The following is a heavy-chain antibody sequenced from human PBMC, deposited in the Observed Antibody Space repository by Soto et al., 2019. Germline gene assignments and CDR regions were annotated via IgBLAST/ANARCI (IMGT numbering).Heavy chain of an antibody. CDR1: GYTFTNYG. D-gene: IGHD2-15*01. CDR3: ARSDIVVVGAAPDY. CDR2: ISAYNGNR. V-gene: IGHV1-18*01. Sequence: ASVKVSCKASGYTFTNYGISWVRQAPGQGLEWMGWISAYNGNRNYAQKLQGRVTMTTDTSTSTAYMELRSLRSDDTAVYYCARSDIVVVGAAPDYWGQGTLVTVSS. J-gene: IGHJ4*02.